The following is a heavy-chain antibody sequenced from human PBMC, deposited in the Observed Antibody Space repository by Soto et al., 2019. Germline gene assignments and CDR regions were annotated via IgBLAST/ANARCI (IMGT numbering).Heavy chain of an antibody. D-gene: IGHD3-3*01. CDR1: GYTFTSYY. CDR3: ATTAPPRITIFGVVISDHSYYMDF. CDR2: INPSGGST. V-gene: IGHV1-46*03. Sequence: ASVKVSCKASGYTFTSYYMHWVRQAPGQGLEWMGIINPSGGSTSYAQKFQGRVTMTRDTSTSTVYMELSSLRSEDTAVYYCATTAPPRITIFGVVISDHSYYMDFWGKGITVTLSS. J-gene: IGHJ6*03.